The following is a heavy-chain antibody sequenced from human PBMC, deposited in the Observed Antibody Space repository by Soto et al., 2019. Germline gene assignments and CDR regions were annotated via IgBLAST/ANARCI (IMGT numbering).Heavy chain of an antibody. V-gene: IGHV3-23*01. Sequence: EVQLLESGGGLVQPGGSQRLSCAASGFTFSSYAMSWVRQAPGKGLEWVSSISGGSGDSTFYADSVKGRFTISRDNSKNTLHLQMNSLRTEDTAVYYCAKNQPSWATRAAFDYWGQGTLVTVSS. D-gene: IGHD2-2*01. CDR3: AKNQPSWATRAAFDY. J-gene: IGHJ4*02. CDR1: GFTFSSYA. CDR2: ISGGSGDST.